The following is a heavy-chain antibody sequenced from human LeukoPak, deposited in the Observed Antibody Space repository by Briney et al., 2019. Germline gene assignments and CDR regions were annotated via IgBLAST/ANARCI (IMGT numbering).Heavy chain of an antibody. CDR2: IKQDGSEK. Sequence: PGGSLRLSCAASGFTFSSYWMSWVRQAPGKGLEWVANIKQDGSEKYYVDSVKGRFTISRDNAKNSLYLQVNSLRAEDTAVYYCARGVSTSGFPLDYWGQGTLVTVSS. CDR1: GFTFSSYW. D-gene: IGHD5-12*01. CDR3: ARGVSTSGFPLDY. V-gene: IGHV3-7*01. J-gene: IGHJ4*02.